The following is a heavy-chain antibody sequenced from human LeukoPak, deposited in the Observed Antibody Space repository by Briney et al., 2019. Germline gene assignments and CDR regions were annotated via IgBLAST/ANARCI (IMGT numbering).Heavy chain of an antibody. J-gene: IGHJ4*02. Sequence: GGSLRLSCAASGFTFSRYSMSWVRQAPGKGLEWVSSINSNSKYMYYADSVKGRFTISRDNAKNSLHLQMNGLRADDTAVYYCASTSANSRWDFDYWGQGTLVT. D-gene: IGHD4-23*01. CDR3: ASTSANSRWDFDY. V-gene: IGHV3-21*01. CDR2: INSNSKYM. CDR1: GFTFSRYS.